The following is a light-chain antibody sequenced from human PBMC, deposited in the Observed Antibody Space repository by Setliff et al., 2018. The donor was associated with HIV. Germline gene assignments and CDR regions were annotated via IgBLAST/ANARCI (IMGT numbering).Light chain of an antibody. CDR2: DVS. CDR1: SSDVGGYNY. CDR3: TSYSSNTTLGI. V-gene: IGLV2-14*03. Sequence: QSVLTQPASVSGSPGQSITISCSGTSSDVGGYNYVSWYQQHPGKAPKLMIYDVSNRPSGVSNRFSGSKSGHTASLTISGLQAEDEADYYCTSYSSNTTLGIFGTGTKVTVL. J-gene: IGLJ1*01.